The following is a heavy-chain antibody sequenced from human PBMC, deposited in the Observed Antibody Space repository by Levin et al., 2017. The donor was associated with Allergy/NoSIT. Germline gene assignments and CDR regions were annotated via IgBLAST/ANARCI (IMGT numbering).Heavy chain of an antibody. CDR2: IWYDGSNK. V-gene: IGHV3-33*01. J-gene: IGHJ6*02. D-gene: IGHD6-6*01. Sequence: QAGGSLRLSCAASGFTFSSYGMHWVRQAPGKGLEWVAVIWYDGSNKYYADSVKGRFTISRDNSKNTLYLQMNSLRAEDTAVYYCARDRVSSSQMPHYYYGMDVWGQGTTVTVSS. CDR1: GFTFSSYG. CDR3: ARDRVSSSQMPHYYYGMDV.